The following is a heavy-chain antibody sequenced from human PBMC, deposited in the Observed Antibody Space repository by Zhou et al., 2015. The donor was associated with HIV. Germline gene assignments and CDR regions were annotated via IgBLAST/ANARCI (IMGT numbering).Heavy chain of an antibody. Sequence: QVQLVQSGTEVKKPGSSVKVSCKASGGTFSSYTLSWVRQAPGQGFEWMGGITPMFGNSKLTHRSSRARATITADESTRTTYMELKSLRSEDTAVYYCAREGEGRMATVTFALYVWGQGTVVSVSS. CDR1: GGTFSSYT. CDR2: ITPMFGNS. J-gene: IGHJ3*01. V-gene: IGHV1-69*01. CDR3: AREGEGRMATVTFALYV. D-gene: IGHD5-12*01.